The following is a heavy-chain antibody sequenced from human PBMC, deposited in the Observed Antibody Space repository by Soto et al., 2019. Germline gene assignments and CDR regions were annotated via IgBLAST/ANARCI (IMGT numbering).Heavy chain of an antibody. J-gene: IGHJ4*02. V-gene: IGHV3-23*01. Sequence: GGSLILSCAASGFTFSSYAMSWVRQAPGKGLEWVSAISGSGGSTYYADSVKGRFTISRDNSKNTLYLQMNSLRAEDTAVYYCAKDSSRITIFGVVLGYWGQGTLVTVSS. CDR1: GFTFSSYA. CDR2: ISGSGGST. D-gene: IGHD3-3*01. CDR3: AKDSSRITIFGVVLGY.